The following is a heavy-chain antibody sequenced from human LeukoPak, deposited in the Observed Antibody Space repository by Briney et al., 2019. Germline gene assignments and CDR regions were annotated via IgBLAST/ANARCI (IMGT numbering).Heavy chain of an antibody. D-gene: IGHD1-26*01. CDR1: GFTFSSYA. Sequence: GGSLRLSCAASGFTFSSYAMSWVRQAPGKGLEWVSGLSGSISRTSYAESVKGRFTISRDNAKNTLYLQMNSLRAEDTAVYYCATTRFVGSALDYWGQGTLVTVSS. V-gene: IGHV3-23*01. CDR2: LSGSISRT. CDR3: ATTRFVGSALDY. J-gene: IGHJ4*02.